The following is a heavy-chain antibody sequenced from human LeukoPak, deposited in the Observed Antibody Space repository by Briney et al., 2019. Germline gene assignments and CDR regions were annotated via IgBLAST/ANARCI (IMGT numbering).Heavy chain of an antibody. CDR1: GFTFTNYA. D-gene: IGHD3-10*01. Sequence: GGSLRLSCAASGFTFTNYAMTWVRQAPGKGLEWVSVIYSGGSTYYADSVKGRFTISRDNSKNTLYLQMNSLRAEDTAVYYCARGSAGIWGQGTMVTVSS. J-gene: IGHJ3*02. CDR2: IYSGGST. CDR3: ARGSAGI. V-gene: IGHV3-53*01.